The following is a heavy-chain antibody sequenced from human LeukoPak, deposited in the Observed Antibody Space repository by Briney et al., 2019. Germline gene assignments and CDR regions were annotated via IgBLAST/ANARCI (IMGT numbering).Heavy chain of an antibody. J-gene: IGHJ6*02. Sequence: PGGSLRLSCAASGFTFSSYAMSWVRQAPGKGLEWVSSISRSGGSTYNADSVKGRFTISRDISKNTLNLQMNSLRVEDTAVYYCARDVSRGYLRPLDVWGQGTTVTVSS. V-gene: IGHV3-23*01. CDR1: GFTFSSYA. D-gene: IGHD5-18*01. CDR3: ARDVSRGYLRPLDV. CDR2: ISRSGGST.